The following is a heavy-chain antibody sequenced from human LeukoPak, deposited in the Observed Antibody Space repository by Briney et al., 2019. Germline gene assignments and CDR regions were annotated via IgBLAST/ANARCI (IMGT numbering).Heavy chain of an antibody. CDR3: TVPRSGGNWFDP. CDR1: GXTFSDSA. V-gene: IGHV3-73*01. D-gene: IGHD3-16*01. Sequence: GGSLRLSCAASGXTFSDSAIHWVRQASGKGLEWVGRIRGKGYSDPPAYAASVKGRFTISRDDSKSTAYLQMNSLKAEDTAVYSCTVPRSGGNWFDPWGPGTLVTVSS. CDR2: IRGKGYSDPP. J-gene: IGHJ5*02.